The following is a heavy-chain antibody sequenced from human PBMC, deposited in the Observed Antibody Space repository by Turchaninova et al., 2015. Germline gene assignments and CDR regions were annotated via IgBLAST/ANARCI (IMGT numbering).Heavy chain of an antibody. CDR3: AKAYTSGGYEEIKAGRDGSSILASYGMDV. J-gene: IGHJ6*02. Sequence: EVQLVESGGNLVQPGGSLRLSCAASGFTFSSFGMSWVLQASGTGVEWGYYISVSGVTPNYVDSVKGRFTIPTDSSKNRLYMQMNSRRAEEPAVYYCAKAYTSGGYEEIKAGRDGSSILASYGMDVWGQGTTVTVSS. CDR1: GFTFSSFG. V-gene: IGHV3-23*04. D-gene: IGHD6-19*01. CDR2: ISVSGVTP.